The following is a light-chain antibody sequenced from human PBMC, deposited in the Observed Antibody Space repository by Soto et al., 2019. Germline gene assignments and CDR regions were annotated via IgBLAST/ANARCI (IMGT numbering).Light chain of an antibody. CDR2: DVS. Sequence: QSALTQPASVSGSPGQSITISCTGTSSDVGGYNYVSWYQQHPSKAPKLMIYDVSNRPSGVSNRFSGSKSGNTASLTISGLQAEDEADYYCSSYTSSSTLEGVVFGGGTKLTVL. V-gene: IGLV2-14*01. J-gene: IGLJ2*01. CDR1: SSDVGGYNY. CDR3: SSYTSSSTLEGVV.